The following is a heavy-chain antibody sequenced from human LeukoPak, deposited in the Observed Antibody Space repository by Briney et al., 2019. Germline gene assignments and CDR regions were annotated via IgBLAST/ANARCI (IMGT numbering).Heavy chain of an antibody. V-gene: IGHV4-59*01. Sequence: TSETLSLTCTVSGGSISNKYWSWIRQPPGKGLEWIGYIYYSGSTNYNPSLKSRVTISVDTSKNQFSLKLSSVTAADTAVYYCARVGNTVDAFDIWGQGTMVTVSS. D-gene: IGHD4-23*01. CDR1: GGSISNKY. CDR2: IYYSGST. CDR3: ARVGNTVDAFDI. J-gene: IGHJ3*02.